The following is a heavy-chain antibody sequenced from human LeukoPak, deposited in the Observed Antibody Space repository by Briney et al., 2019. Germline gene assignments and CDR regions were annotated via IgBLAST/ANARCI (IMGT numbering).Heavy chain of an antibody. CDR3: ARDWGVSARPGYMDV. J-gene: IGHJ6*03. Sequence: SETLSLTCTVSGGSISSGSYYWSWIRRPAGKGLEWIGRIYTSGSTNYNPSLKSRVTISVDTSKNQFSLKLSSVTAADTAVYYCARDWGVSARPGYMDVWGEGTTVTVSS. D-gene: IGHD6-6*01. CDR1: GGSISSGSYY. CDR2: IYTSGST. V-gene: IGHV4-61*02.